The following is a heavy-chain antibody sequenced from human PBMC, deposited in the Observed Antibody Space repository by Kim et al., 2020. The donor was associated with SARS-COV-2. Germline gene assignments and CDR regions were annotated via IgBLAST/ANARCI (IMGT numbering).Heavy chain of an antibody. CDR2: IYPGDSDT. D-gene: IGHD2-15*01. CDR1: GYSFTSYW. V-gene: IGHV5-51*01. CDR3: ARNGRYCSGGSCYHGPHDY. Sequence: GESLKISCKGSGYSFTSYWIGWVRQMPGKGLEWMGIIYPGDSDTRYSPSFQGQVTISADKSISTAYLQWSSLKASDTAMYYCARNGRYCSGGSCYHGPHDYWGQGTLVTVSS. J-gene: IGHJ4*02.